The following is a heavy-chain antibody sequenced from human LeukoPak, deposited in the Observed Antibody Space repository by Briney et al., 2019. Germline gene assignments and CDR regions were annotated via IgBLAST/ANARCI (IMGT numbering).Heavy chain of an antibody. Sequence: PGGPLRLSCAASGFTFSSYWMSWVRQAPGEGLEWVANIKQDGSEKYYVDSVKGRFTISRDNAKNSLYLQMNSLRAEDTAVYYCARDRGLRYFDWTPPLIVNWGQGTLVTVSS. V-gene: IGHV3-7*01. D-gene: IGHD3-9*01. CDR3: ARDRGLRYFDWTPPLIVN. J-gene: IGHJ4*02. CDR1: GFTFSSYW. CDR2: IKQDGSEK.